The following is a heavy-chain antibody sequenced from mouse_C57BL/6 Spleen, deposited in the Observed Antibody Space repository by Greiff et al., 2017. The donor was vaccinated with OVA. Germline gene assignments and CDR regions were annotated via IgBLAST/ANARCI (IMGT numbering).Heavy chain of an antibody. CDR3: TRTASAGAMDY. D-gene: IGHD1-2*01. CDR1: GYTFTSYW. V-gene: IGHV1-5*01. J-gene: IGHJ4*01. Sequence: EVQLQQSGTVLARPGASVKMSCKTSGYTFTSYWMYWVQQRPGQGLEWIGAINPGNSDTSYNHKFKGRVNLTAVTSASTAYMELSSLTNEDSAVYYCTRTASAGAMDYWGQGTSVTVSS. CDR2: INPGNSDT.